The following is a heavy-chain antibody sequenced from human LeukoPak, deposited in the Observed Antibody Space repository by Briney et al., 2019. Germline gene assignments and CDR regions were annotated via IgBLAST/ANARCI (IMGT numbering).Heavy chain of an antibody. D-gene: IGHD6-13*01. CDR3: AKDSSSWYPPPFVY. CDR1: GLTFSSYA. J-gene: IGHJ4*02. CDR2: IIGSSGST. V-gene: IGHV3-23*01. Sequence: QAGGSLRLSCGASGLTFSSYAMSGVGQSPGKGREWVSSIIGSSGSTYYADSVKGRFTTPRANSKNPPNLQMNSLRAEDPAVYYCAKDSSSWYPPPFVYWGRGTLVTVST.